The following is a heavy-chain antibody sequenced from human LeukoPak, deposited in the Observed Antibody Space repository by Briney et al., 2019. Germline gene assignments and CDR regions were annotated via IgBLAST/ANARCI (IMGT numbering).Heavy chain of an antibody. CDR2: IYTSGST. V-gene: IGHV4-4*09. CDR1: GGSISSYY. D-gene: IGHD6-13*01. CDR3: ARGWSSSWLYFDY. Sequence: SETLSLTCTVSGGSISSYYWSWIRQPPGKGLEWIGYIYTSGSTNYNPSLKSRVTISVDTSKNQFSLKLSSVTAADTAVYYCARGWSSSWLYFDYWGQGNLVTVSS. J-gene: IGHJ4*02.